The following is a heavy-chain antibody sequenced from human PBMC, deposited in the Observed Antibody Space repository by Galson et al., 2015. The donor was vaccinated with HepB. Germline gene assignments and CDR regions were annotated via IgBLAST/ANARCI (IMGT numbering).Heavy chain of an antibody. CDR1: GGSIYSGKYY. J-gene: IGHJ4*02. CDR2: IYYSGST. D-gene: IGHD2-21*01. Sequence: TLSLTCTVSGGSIYSGKYYWSWIRQHPGKGLEWIGNIYYSGSTYYSPSLKSRVTISIATSKNQFSVKLSSVTAADTAVYYCARGAYCGGDCYPYYFDPWGQGTLVTVSS. V-gene: IGHV4-31*03. CDR3: ARGAYCGGDCYPYYFDP.